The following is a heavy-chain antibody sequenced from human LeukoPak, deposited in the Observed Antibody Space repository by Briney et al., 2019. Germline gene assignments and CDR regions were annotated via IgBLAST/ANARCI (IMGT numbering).Heavy chain of an antibody. Sequence: SETLSLTCTVSGGSISSYYWSWIRQPPGKGLEWIGYIYYSGSTDYNPSLKSRVTISVDTSKNQFSLKLRSVTAADTAVYYCARYTAMVAFHAHGFDIWGKGTMVTVS. D-gene: IGHD5-18*01. CDR1: GGSISSYY. J-gene: IGHJ3*02. CDR3: ARYTAMVAFHAHGFDI. V-gene: IGHV4-59*01. CDR2: IYYSGST.